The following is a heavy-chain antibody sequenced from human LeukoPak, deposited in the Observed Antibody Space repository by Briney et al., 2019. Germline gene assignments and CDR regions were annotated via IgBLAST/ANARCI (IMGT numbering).Heavy chain of an antibody. V-gene: IGHV4-59*08. CDR3: ARLDSGYDSQTYYYYYYGIDV. J-gene: IGHJ6*02. CDR1: GGSISSYY. Sequence: SETLSLTCTVSGGSISSYYWSWIRQPPGKGLAWIGCIYYSGSTNYNPSLKSRVTISVDTSKNQFSLKLSSVTSADTAVYYCARLDSGYDSQTYYYYYYGIDVWGQGTTVTVSS. CDR2: IYYSGST. D-gene: IGHD5-12*01.